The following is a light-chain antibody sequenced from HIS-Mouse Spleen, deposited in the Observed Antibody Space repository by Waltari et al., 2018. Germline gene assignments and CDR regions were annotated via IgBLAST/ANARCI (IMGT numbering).Light chain of an antibody. J-gene: IGKJ2*01. CDR2: AVS. CDR3: QQSYSTPYT. V-gene: IGKV1-39*01. CDR1: QSISSY. Sequence: DIQMTQSPSSLSASVGDRVTITCRASQSISSYLNWYQQKPGKAPKLLIYAVSSLQLGVPSRFSGSGSWTDFTLTISSLQPEDFATYYCQQSYSTPYTFGQGTKLEIK.